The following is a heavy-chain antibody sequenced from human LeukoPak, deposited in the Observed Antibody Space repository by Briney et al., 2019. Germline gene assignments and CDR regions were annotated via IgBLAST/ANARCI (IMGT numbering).Heavy chain of an antibody. J-gene: IGHJ6*03. Sequence: SETLSLTCTVSGSSISSYYWSWIRQPPGKGLEWIGYIYYSGSTNYNPSLKSRVTISVDTSKNQFSLKLSSVTAADTAVYYCARERSRYCSSTSCYGDYYYYMDVWGKGTTVTVSS. CDR3: ARERSRYCSSTSCYGDYYYYMDV. V-gene: IGHV4-59*01. D-gene: IGHD2-2*01. CDR2: IYYSGST. CDR1: GSSISSYY.